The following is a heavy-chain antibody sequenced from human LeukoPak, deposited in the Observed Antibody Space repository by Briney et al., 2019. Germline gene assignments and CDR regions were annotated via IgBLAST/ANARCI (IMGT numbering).Heavy chain of an antibody. CDR3: ARRGGNYYGSGSVNWFDP. V-gene: IGHV4-39*01. Sequence: SETLSLTCTVSGGSISSSSYYWGWIRQPPGKGLEWIGSIYYSGSTYYNPSLKSRVTISADTSKNQFSLKLSSVTAADTAVYYCARRGGNYYGSGSVNWFDPWGQGTLVTVSS. CDR1: GGSISSSSYY. CDR2: IYYSGST. D-gene: IGHD3-10*01. J-gene: IGHJ5*02.